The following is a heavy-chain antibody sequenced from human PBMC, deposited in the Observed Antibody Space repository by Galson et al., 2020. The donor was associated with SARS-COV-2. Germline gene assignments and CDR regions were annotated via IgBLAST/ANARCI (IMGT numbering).Heavy chain of an antibody. V-gene: IGHV3-33*01. D-gene: IGHD4-4*01. CDR1: GFTFSSHA. J-gene: IGHJ3*01. Sequence: GGSLRLSCAASGFTFSSHAIHWVRQAPGKGLEWVAQICFDGSNKYYTDSVRRRFSISRDNSKNTVSLQRNSLRAEDTAVYYCSRDGQSGAAYALDLWGQGTTVTVSS. CDR2: ICFDGSNK. CDR3: SRDGQSGAAYALDL.